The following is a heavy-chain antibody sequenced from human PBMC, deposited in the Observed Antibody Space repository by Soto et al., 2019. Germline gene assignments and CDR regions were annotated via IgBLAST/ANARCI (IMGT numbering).Heavy chain of an antibody. D-gene: IGHD3-10*01. CDR3: AKNYYWAFDI. V-gene: IGHV3-7*03. CDR2: IKPDGSEK. Sequence: GGSLRLSCAASGFTFSSSWMSWVRQAPGQGLERVANIKPDGSEKYYVDSVKGRFTISRDNAKDSLYLQMNSLRAEDTAVYYCAKNYYWAFDIWGQGTMVTVSS. CDR1: GFTFSSSW. J-gene: IGHJ3*02.